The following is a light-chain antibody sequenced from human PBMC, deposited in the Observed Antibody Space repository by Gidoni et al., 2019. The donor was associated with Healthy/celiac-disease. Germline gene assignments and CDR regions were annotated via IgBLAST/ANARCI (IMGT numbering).Light chain of an antibody. J-gene: IGLJ1*01. CDR2: DVS. CDR1: SSDVGGYNS. Sequence: QSALTQPASVSGSPGQSITISCTGTSSDVGGYNSVSWYQQHPAKAPKLMIYDVSNRPSGVSNRFSGSKSGNTASLTFSGLQAEDEADYYCSSYTSSSTQVFGTGTKVTVL. CDR3: SSYTSSSTQV. V-gene: IGLV2-14*03.